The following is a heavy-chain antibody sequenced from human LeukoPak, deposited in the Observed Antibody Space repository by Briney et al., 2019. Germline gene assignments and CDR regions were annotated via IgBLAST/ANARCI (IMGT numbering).Heavy chain of an antibody. D-gene: IGHD7-27*01. CDR1: GGSFSGYY. Sequence: PSETLSLTCAVYGGSFSGYYWSLIRQPPGKGLEWIGEINHSGSTNYNPSLKSRVPISVDTSKNQFSLKLSSVTAADTAVYYCARVYWGGRGDFDYWGQGTLVTVSS. CDR3: ARVYWGGRGDFDY. V-gene: IGHV4-34*01. CDR2: INHSGST. J-gene: IGHJ4*02.